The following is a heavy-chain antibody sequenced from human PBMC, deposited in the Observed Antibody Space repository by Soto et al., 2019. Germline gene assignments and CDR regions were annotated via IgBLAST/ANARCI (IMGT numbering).Heavy chain of an antibody. D-gene: IGHD5-18*01. CDR1: GFTFSSYG. Sequence: QVQLVESGGGVVQPGRSLRLSCAASGFTFSSYGMHWVRQAPGKGLEWVAVIWYDGSNKYYADSEKGRFTISRDNSKNTLYLQMNSLRAEDTAVYYCARGGSGYSYDSYKYYYYYYGMDVWGQGTTVTVSS. J-gene: IGHJ6*02. CDR2: IWYDGSNK. V-gene: IGHV3-33*01. CDR3: ARGGSGYSYDSYKYYYYYYGMDV.